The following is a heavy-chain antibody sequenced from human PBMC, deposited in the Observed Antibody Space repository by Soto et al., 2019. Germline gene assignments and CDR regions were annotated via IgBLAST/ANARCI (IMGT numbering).Heavy chain of an antibody. D-gene: IGHD5-18*01. CDR3: ARGKVGYKQDD. V-gene: IGHV4-61*01. Sequence: QVQLQESGPGLVKPSETLSLTCTVSGGSVSSGSYYWSWIRQPPGKGLEWIGYIYYSGSTNYNPSLKSRVTISVDTSKNQFSLKLSSVTAADTAVYYCARGKVGYKQDDWGQGTLVTVSS. J-gene: IGHJ4*02. CDR1: GGSVSSGSYY. CDR2: IYYSGST.